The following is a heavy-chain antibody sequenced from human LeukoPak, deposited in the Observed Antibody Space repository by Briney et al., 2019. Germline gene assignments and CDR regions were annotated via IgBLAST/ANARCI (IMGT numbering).Heavy chain of an antibody. CDR2: IDKHGSKK. D-gene: IGHD1-26*01. V-gene: IGHV3-7*01. J-gene: IGHJ4*02. CDR1: GFTFSISW. Sequence: GGSLRLSCVASGFTFSISWVTWVRQAPGKGLEWVANIDKHGSKKYYVDSVKGRFAISRDYASNSVFLQMDSLRAEDTSVYYCARDAGWGYYDLWGQGTLVTVSS. CDR3: ARDAGWGYYDL.